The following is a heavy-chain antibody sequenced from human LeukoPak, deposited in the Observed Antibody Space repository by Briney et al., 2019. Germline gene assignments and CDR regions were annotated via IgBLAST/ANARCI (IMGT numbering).Heavy chain of an antibody. V-gene: IGHV3-30-3*02. CDR3: AKSLDY. CDR2: IAFDGSND. Sequence: GGSLRLSCAASGFTFSTYAMHWVRQAPGKGLEWVAVIAFDGSNDHSTDSVKGRFTTSRDNSKNTLYLQMNSLRAEDTAVYYCAKSLDYWGQGTLVTVSS. J-gene: IGHJ4*02. D-gene: IGHD3-16*01. CDR1: GFTFSTYA.